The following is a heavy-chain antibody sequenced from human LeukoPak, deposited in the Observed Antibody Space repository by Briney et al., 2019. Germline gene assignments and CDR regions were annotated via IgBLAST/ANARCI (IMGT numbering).Heavy chain of an antibody. D-gene: IGHD6-6*01. Sequence: GGSLRLSCAASGFTFSSYGMTWVRQAPGKGLEWVSHISGSGGSTYYSDSVKGRFTISRDNSKNTLYLQMNSLRAEDTAVYYCARAYGIAAQNAFDIWGQGTMVTVSS. CDR2: ISGSGGST. J-gene: IGHJ3*02. CDR3: ARAYGIAAQNAFDI. CDR1: GFTFSSYG. V-gene: IGHV3-23*01.